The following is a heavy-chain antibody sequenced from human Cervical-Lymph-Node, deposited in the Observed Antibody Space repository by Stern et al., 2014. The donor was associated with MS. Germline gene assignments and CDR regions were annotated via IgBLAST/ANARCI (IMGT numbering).Heavy chain of an antibody. Sequence: EMQLVESGGGVVKPGGSLRLSCTAPGYTFAGSWVTWVRQAPGKGLEWVGRIKNRAEGGTAEYAAPVKGRFVMSADDSETTVFLEMSGLRTEDTAIYFCCTTYTDWGQGTLVTVFS. CDR2: IKNRAEGGTA. D-gene: IGHD2-2*02. V-gene: IGHV3-15*01. CDR1: GYTFAGSW. J-gene: IGHJ4*02. CDR3: CTTYTD.